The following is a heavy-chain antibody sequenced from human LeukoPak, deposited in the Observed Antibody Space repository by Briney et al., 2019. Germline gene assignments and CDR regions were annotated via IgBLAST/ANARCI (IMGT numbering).Heavy chain of an antibody. CDR2: ISGSGGST. V-gene: IGHV3-23*01. D-gene: IGHD6-19*01. J-gene: IGHJ4*02. Sequence: GGSLRLSCAASGFTFSSYAMSWVRQAPGKGLEWVSAISGSGGSTYYADSVKGRFTISGDNSKNTLYLQMNSLRAEDTAVYYCAKLKISSGWFLFDYWGQGTLVTVSS. CDR1: GFTFSSYA. CDR3: AKLKISSGWFLFDY.